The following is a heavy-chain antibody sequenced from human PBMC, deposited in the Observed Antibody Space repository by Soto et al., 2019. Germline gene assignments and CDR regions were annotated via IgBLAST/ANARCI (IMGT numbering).Heavy chain of an antibody. CDR3: ARVRRYYGSGSYFGLWDY. D-gene: IGHD3-10*01. Sequence: SETLSLTSAVYGGSISGYYWSWLRPPPGKGLEWIGEINHSGSTNYNPSLKSRVTISVDTSKNQFSLKLSSVTAADTAVYYCARVRRYYGSGSYFGLWDYWGKGTLVTVSS. J-gene: IGHJ4*02. CDR1: GGSISGYY. CDR2: INHSGST. V-gene: IGHV4-34*01.